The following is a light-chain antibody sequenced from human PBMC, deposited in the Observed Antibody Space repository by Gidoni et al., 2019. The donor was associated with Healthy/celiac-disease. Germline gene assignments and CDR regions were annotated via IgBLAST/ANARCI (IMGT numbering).Light chain of an antibody. Sequence: DMQMTQSQSSLSASVGDRVTITCRASQSIRSYLNWYQQKPGKAPKLLIYAASSLQSGVPSRFSGSGSGTDFTLTISSLQPEDFATYYCQQSYSTPFTFXPXTKVDIK. CDR1: QSIRSY. J-gene: IGKJ3*01. V-gene: IGKV1-39*01. CDR3: QQSYSTPFT. CDR2: AAS.